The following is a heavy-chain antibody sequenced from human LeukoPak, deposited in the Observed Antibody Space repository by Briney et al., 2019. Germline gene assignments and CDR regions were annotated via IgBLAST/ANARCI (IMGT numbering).Heavy chain of an antibody. V-gene: IGHV3-7*01. Sequence: PGGSLRLSCAASGFTFSTFWMSGVLQAPGKGLEWVANIKEDGSEKYYVDSMKGRFTVSRDNAKNSLYLQMDSLRAEDTAVYYCARGGTFVSDYWGQGTLVTVSS. J-gene: IGHJ4*02. CDR1: GFTFSTFW. CDR3: ARGGTFVSDY. D-gene: IGHD1-1*01. CDR2: IKEDGSEK.